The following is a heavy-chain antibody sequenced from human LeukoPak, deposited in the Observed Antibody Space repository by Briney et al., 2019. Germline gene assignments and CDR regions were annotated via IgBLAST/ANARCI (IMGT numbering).Heavy chain of an antibody. CDR2: INPNSGGT. V-gene: IGHV1-2*02. D-gene: IGHD2-2*01. J-gene: IGHJ5*02. Sequence: ASVKVSCKASGYTFTGYYMHWVRQAPGQGLEWMGWINPNSGGTNYAQKFQGRVTMTRDTSISTAYMELSRLRSDDTAVYYCAREADIVVVPAAHRYNWFDPWGQETLVTVSS. CDR3: AREADIVVVPAAHRYNWFDP. CDR1: GYTFTGYY.